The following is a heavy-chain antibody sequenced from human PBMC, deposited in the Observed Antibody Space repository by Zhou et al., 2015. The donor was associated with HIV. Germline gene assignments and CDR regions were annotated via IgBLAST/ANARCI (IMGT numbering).Heavy chain of an antibody. V-gene: IGHV1-18*01. Sequence: VQLLQSGAEVKKPGASVKVSCKASGYNFIDFSVTWVRQAPGQGLEWMGWTNSYGNTNNAQNLQGRVTMTTDTSTSTAYMELRSLRLDDTAVYYCGRGGPFPLGGGTAYYCDYWGQGTLVTVSS. D-gene: IGHD3-16*01. CDR3: GRGGPFPLGGGTAYYCDY. CDR2: TNSYGNT. CDR1: GYNFIDFS. J-gene: IGHJ4*02.